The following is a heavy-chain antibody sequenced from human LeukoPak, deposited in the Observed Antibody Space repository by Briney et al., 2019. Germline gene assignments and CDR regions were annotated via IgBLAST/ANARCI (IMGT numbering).Heavy chain of an antibody. V-gene: IGHV1-69*13. CDR1: GGTFSSYA. D-gene: IGHD1-26*01. CDR3: ARARSVGATTFGLDY. CDR2: IIPIFGTA. Sequence: SVKVSCKASGGTFSSYAISWVRQAPGQGLEWMGGIIPIFGTANYAQKFQGRVTITADESTSTAYMELSSLRSEDTAVYYCARARSVGATTFGLDYWGQGTLVTVSS. J-gene: IGHJ4*02.